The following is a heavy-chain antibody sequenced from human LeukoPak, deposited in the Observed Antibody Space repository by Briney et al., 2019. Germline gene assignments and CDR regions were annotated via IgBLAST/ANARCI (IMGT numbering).Heavy chain of an antibody. D-gene: IGHD1-1*01. CDR1: GFSLSRYP. CDR3: AKSLLTTATGTGRAFDI. Sequence: GGSLGLSCAASGFSLSRYPMGWVRQAPGKGLEWVSGISAGGDGTYHADPVKGRFTISRDNSKNTLYLQMNSLRAEDTAEYYCAKSLLTTATGTGRAFDIWGQGTMVTVSS. J-gene: IGHJ3*02. V-gene: IGHV3-23*01. CDR2: ISAGGDGT.